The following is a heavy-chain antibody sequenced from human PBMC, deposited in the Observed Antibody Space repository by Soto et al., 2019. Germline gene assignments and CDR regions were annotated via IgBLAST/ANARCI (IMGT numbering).Heavy chain of an antibody. CDR1: GFTFSSYA. CDR2: ISASGGTT. Sequence: EVQLLESGGDLVQPGGSLRLSCAASGFTFSSYAMSWVRQAPGKGLEWVSVISASGGTTYYADSVKGRFTISRDNSKNTLYLQVNSLRAEDTAVYCCAKEVQPYYYYYMDVWGKGTTVTVSS. CDR3: AKEVQPYYYYYMDV. D-gene: IGHD3-10*01. V-gene: IGHV3-23*01. J-gene: IGHJ6*03.